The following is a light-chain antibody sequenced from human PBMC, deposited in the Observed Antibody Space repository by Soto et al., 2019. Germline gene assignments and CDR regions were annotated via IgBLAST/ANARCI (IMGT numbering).Light chain of an antibody. CDR2: AAS. CDR3: QQANTFPPT. V-gene: IGKV1-12*01. CDR1: QDISSW. Sequence: DIQMTQSPSSVSASVGDRVTITCRASQDISSWLAWYQQKPGKAPKLLIYAASTLQSGVPSRFSGSGSGTAFTLAIGNLQPEDVVTYDCQQANTFPPTFGQGTKVEVK. J-gene: IGKJ1*01.